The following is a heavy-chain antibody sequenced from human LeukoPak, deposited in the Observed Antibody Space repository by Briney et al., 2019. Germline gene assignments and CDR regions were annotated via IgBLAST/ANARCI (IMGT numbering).Heavy chain of an antibody. CDR3: AKDNVAAAGRYFDY. J-gene: IGHJ4*02. D-gene: IGHD6-13*01. Sequence: GRSLRLSCAASGFTFSSYGMHWVRQAPGKGLEWVAIISYDGSQKYYADSVKGRFTISRHNSKNTLYLQMHSLRAEDTAVYYCAKDNVAAAGRYFDYWGQGTLVTVSS. CDR1: GFTFSSYG. CDR2: ISYDGSQK. V-gene: IGHV3-30*18.